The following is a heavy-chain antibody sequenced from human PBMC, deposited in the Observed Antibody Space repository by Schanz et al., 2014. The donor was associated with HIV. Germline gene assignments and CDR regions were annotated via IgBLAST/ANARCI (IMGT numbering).Heavy chain of an antibody. CDR3: TRVVTRWFGEARYGADV. CDR1: GFTFSSYA. Sequence: EVQLLESGGGLVQPGGSLRLSCAASGFTFSSYAMSWVRQAPGKGLEWVSTISGSGGSPYYADSVKGRFTISRDNSKNTLYLQMNSLKIEDTAVYYCTRVVTRWFGEARYGADVWGQGTTVIVS. CDR2: ISGSGGSP. D-gene: IGHD3-10*01. J-gene: IGHJ6*02. V-gene: IGHV3-23*01.